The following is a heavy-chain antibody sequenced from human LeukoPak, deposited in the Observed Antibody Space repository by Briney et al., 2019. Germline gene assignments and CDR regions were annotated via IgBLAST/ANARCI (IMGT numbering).Heavy chain of an antibody. D-gene: IGHD3-3*01. CDR3: ARLRTLSFTIPAD. CDR1: GGSLSGYY. Sequence: SETLSLTCAVSGGSLSGYYWSWVRQPPGKGLEWIGEINHGGFTTYNPSLKSRVTVSVDTSKNQFSLKLTSLTAADTAVYYCARLRTLSFTIPADWGQGTLVTVSS. CDR2: INHGGFT. V-gene: IGHV4-34*01. J-gene: IGHJ4*02.